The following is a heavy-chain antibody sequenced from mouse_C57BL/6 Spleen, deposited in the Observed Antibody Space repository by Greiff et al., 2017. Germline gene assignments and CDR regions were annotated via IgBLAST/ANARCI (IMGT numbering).Heavy chain of an antibody. D-gene: IGHD2-3*01. CDR3: ARKEITDGYPYAMDY. Sequence: VKLMESGAELVKPGASVKISCKASGYAFSSYWMNWVKQRPGKGLEWIGQIYPGDGDTNYNGKFKGKATLTADKSSSTAYMQLSSLTSEDSAVYFCARKEITDGYPYAMDYWGQGTSVTVSS. J-gene: IGHJ4*01. CDR1: GYAFSSYW. CDR2: IYPGDGDT. V-gene: IGHV1-80*01.